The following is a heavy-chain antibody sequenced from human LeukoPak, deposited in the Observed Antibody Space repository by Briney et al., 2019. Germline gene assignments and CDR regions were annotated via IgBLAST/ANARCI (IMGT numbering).Heavy chain of an antibody. CDR3: ATAVIYPHAFGI. CDR1: GYTLTELS. Sequence: ASVKVSCKVSGYTLTELSMHWVRQAPGKGLELMGGFDPEDGETIYAQKFQGRVTMTEDTSTDTAYMELSSLRSEDTAVYYCATAVIYPHAFGIWGQGTMVTVSS. CDR2: FDPEDGET. V-gene: IGHV1-24*01. D-gene: IGHD2/OR15-2a*01. J-gene: IGHJ3*02.